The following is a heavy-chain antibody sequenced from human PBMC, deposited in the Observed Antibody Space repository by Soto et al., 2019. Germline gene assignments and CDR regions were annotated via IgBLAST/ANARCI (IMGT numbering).Heavy chain of an antibody. D-gene: IGHD2-21*01. J-gene: IGHJ5*02. Sequence: QVQLVQSGAEVKKPGSSVKVSCKASGGTFGSYTINWVRQAPGQGLEWMGRIIPIVGIVNYAQKLQGRVTITADKSTSTAYMELGSLRSEDTAMYYCARDMGQSGSVFPAPNWFDPWGQETLVTVSS. CDR3: ARDMGQSGSVFPAPNWFDP. CDR2: IIPIVGIV. CDR1: GGTFGSYT. V-gene: IGHV1-69*08.